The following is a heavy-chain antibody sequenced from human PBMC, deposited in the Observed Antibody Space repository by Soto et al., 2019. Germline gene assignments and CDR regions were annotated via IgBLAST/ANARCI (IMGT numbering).Heavy chain of an antibody. CDR1: GGSISSYY. Sequence: SETLSLTCTVSGGSISSYYWSWIRQPPGKGLEWIGYIYYSGSTNYNPSLKSRVTISVDTSKNQFSLKLSSVTAADTAVYYCARPRSTCGDDCYRDDAFDIWGQGTMVTVSS. CDR2: IYYSGST. J-gene: IGHJ3*02. CDR3: ARPRSTCGDDCYRDDAFDI. D-gene: IGHD2-21*02. V-gene: IGHV4-59*01.